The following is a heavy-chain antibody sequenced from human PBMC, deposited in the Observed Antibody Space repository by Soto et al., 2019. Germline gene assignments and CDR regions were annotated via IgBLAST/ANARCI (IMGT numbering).Heavy chain of an antibody. CDR1: GGTFSSYA. V-gene: IGHV1-69*06. Sequence: QVQLVQSGAEVKKPGSSVKVSCKASGGTFSSYAISWVRQAPGQGLEWMGGIIPIFGTANYAQKFQGRVTITADKSTSTAYMELSSLRSEATAVYYCARAHDFYVWGSYRFFPPDYWGQGTLVTVSS. CDR2: IIPIFGTA. D-gene: IGHD3-16*02. CDR3: ARAHDFYVWGSYRFFPPDY. J-gene: IGHJ4*02.